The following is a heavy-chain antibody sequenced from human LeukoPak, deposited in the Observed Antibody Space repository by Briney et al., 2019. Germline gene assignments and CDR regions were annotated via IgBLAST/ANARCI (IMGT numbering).Heavy chain of an antibody. J-gene: IGHJ4*02. V-gene: IGHV4-59*01. CDR2: IYYSGST. D-gene: IGHD1-26*01. Sequence: SETLSLTCTVSGGSISSYYWSWIRQPPGKELEWIGYIYYSGSTNYNPSLKSRVTISVDTSKNQFSLKLSSVTAADTAVYYCARRHPYSGSYYFDYWGQGTLVTVSS. CDR3: ARRHPYSGSYYFDY. CDR1: GGSISSYY.